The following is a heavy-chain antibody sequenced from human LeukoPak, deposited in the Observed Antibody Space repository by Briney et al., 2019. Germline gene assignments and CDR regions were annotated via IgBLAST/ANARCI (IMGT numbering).Heavy chain of an antibody. D-gene: IGHD3-10*01. CDR3: ARDDYYGSGSRAIDY. Sequence: ASVKVSCKASGYTFTSYYMHWVRQAPGQGLEWMGIINPSGGSTSYAQKFQGRVTMTRDMSTSTVYMELSSLRSEDTAVYYCARDDYYGSGSRAIDYWGQGTLVTVSS. CDR1: GYTFTSYY. V-gene: IGHV1-46*01. CDR2: INPSGGST. J-gene: IGHJ4*02.